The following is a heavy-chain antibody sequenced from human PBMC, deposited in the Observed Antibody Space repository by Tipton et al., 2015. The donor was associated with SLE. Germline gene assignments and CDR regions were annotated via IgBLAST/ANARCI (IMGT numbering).Heavy chain of an antibody. CDR1: DFSVSSSHY. CDR2: IYLSGST. D-gene: IGHD2-8*02. CDR3: ARAVARVVYARVRAFDI. J-gene: IGHJ3*02. Sequence: TLSLTCAVPDFSVSSSHYCGWFRQPPGKGLEWIGTIYLSGSTYYSPSLKSRVSISEDTSRNQFSLNLSSVTAADTAVYYCARAVARVVYARVRAFDIWGQGTLVTVSS. V-gene: IGHV4-38-2*01.